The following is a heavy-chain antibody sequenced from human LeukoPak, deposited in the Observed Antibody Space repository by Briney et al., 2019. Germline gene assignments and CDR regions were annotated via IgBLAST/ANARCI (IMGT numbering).Heavy chain of an antibody. CDR2: IYSGGST. CDR1: GFTVSSNY. J-gene: IGHJ6*02. CDR3: ARDRVGVAGYYYYYGMDV. D-gene: IGHD6-19*01. V-gene: IGHV3-66*01. Sequence: GGSLRLSCAASGFTVSSNYMSWVRQAPGKGLEWVSVIYSGGSTYYADSVKGRFTISRDNSKNTLYLQMNSLRAEDTAVYYCARDRVGVAGYYYYYGMDVWGQGTTVTVSS.